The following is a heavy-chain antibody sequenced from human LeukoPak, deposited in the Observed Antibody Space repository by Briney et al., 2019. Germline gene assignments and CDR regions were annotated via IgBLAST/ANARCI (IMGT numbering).Heavy chain of an antibody. CDR3: ASESGFGELSEGSDY. D-gene: IGHD3-10*01. J-gene: IGHJ4*02. CDR2: INPNRGGT. V-gene: IGHV1-2*06. CDR1: GYTFTGYY. Sequence: ASVKVSCKASGYTFTGYYMHWGRQAPGQGLEWMGRINPNRGGTNYAQKFQGRVTMTRDTSISTAYMELSRLRSDDTAVYYCASESGFGELSEGSDYWGQGTLVTVSS.